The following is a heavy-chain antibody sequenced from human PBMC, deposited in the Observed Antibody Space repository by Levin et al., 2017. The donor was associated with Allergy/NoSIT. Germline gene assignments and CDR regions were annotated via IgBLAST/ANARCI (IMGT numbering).Heavy chain of an antibody. J-gene: IGHJ6*03. V-gene: IGHV4-59*08. CDR2: FYYSGRT. D-gene: IGHD5-24*01. CDR3: ARHLGWREYMDV. CDR1: GASISSNY. Sequence: SQTLSLTCTVSGASISSNYWSWIRQPPGRGLEWIGFFYYSGRTNYNPSLTSRVTISVDTSKNQFSLKVSSVTAADTAVYYCARHLGWREYMDVWGKGTTVTVSS.